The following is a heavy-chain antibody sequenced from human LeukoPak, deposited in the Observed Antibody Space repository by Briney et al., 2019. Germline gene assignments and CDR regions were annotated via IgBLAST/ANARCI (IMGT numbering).Heavy chain of an antibody. Sequence: SETLSLTCTVSGGSISSSSYYWGWIRQPPGKGLEWIGSIYYSGSTYYNPSLKSRVTISVDTSKNQFSLKLSSVTAADTAVYYCARWQQLVLNFDYWGQGTLVTVSS. CDR2: IYYSGST. CDR3: ARWQQLVLNFDY. CDR1: GGSISSSSYY. V-gene: IGHV4-39*07. D-gene: IGHD6-13*01. J-gene: IGHJ4*02.